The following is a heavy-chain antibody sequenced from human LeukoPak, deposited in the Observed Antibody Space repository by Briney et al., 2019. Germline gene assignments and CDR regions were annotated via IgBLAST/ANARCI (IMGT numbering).Heavy chain of an antibody. J-gene: IGHJ4*02. CDR2: ISGSGGST. D-gene: IGHD3-3*01. Sequence: GGSLRLSCAASGFTFSSYAMSWVRQAPGKGLEWVSAISGSGGSTYYAGSVKGRFTISRDNSKNTLYLQMNSLRAEDTAVYYCANDKGRTHYDFWSGSRSPSLDYWGQGTLVTVSS. V-gene: IGHV3-23*01. CDR3: ANDKGRTHYDFWSGSRSPSLDY. CDR1: GFTFSSYA.